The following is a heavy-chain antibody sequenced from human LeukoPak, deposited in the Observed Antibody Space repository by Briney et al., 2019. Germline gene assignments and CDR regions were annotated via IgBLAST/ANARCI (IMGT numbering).Heavy chain of an antibody. Sequence: GGSLRLSCAASGFTFSSDWMHWVRQSPGKGLMWVSRINGDGSSTSYADSVKGRFTISRDNAKNTLYLQMNSLRAEDTAVYYCARGLTGYYGYFEYWGQGILVTVSS. CDR1: GFTFSSDW. J-gene: IGHJ4*02. CDR3: ARGLTGYYGYFEY. CDR2: INGDGSST. V-gene: IGHV3-74*01. D-gene: IGHD3-9*01.